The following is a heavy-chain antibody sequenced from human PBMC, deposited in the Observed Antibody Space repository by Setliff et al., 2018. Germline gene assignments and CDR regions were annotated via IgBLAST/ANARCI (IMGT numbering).Heavy chain of an antibody. D-gene: IGHD2-2*01. J-gene: IGHJ6*03. Sequence: ASVKVSCKASGYSFSNHVIHWVRQAPGQRLEWMGWINADNGNTKYSQKFHGRVTLNRDTSASTAYMDLSSLRSEDTAVYYCARDSAAATSNYYYYYYYRDVWGKGTTVTVSS. CDR3: ARDSAAATSNYYYYYYYRDV. CDR1: GYSFSNHV. V-gene: IGHV1-3*01. CDR2: INADNGNT.